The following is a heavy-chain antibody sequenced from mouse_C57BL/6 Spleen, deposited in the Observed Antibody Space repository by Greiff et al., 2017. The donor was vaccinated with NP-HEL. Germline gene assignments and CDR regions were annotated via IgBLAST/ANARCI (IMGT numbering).Heavy chain of an antibody. CDR1: GYSFTGYY. V-gene: IGHV1-42*01. D-gene: IGHD3-3*01. Sequence: EVQLQESGPELVKPGASVKISCKASGYSFTGYYMNWVKQSPEKSLEWIGEINPSTGGTTYNQKFKAKATLTVDKSSSTAYMQLKSLTSEDSAVYYCARRATGQEWFAYWGQGTLVTVSA. J-gene: IGHJ3*01. CDR2: INPSTGGT. CDR3: ARRATGQEWFAY.